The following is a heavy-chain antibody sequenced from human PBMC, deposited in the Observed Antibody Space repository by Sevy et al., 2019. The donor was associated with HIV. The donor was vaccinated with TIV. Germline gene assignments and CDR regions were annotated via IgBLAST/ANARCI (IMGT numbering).Heavy chain of an antibody. CDR3: ATGPPDGSYDYFDY. V-gene: IGHV3-21*06. CDR1: GFTFSSYS. D-gene: IGHD1-26*01. Sequence: GRSLRLSCAASGFTFSSYSMNWVRQAPGKGLEWVSSISGSSNYINYAESLKGRFIISRDNAKNTLYLQMNSLRADDTAVYYCATGPPDGSYDYFDYWGQGTLVTVSS. CDR2: ISGSSNYI. J-gene: IGHJ4*02.